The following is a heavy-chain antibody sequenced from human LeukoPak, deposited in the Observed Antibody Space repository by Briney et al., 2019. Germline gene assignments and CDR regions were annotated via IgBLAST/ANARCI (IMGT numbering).Heavy chain of an antibody. J-gene: IGHJ4*02. CDR2: ISSSSSYT. Sequence: PGGSLRLSCAASGFTFSDYYMSWIRQAPGKGLEWVSYISSSSSYTNYADSVKGRVTISRDNSKKTLYVQMNSLRAEDTAVYYCAKDRYYYGSGSTYFDYWGQGTLVTVSS. CDR1: GFTFSDYY. V-gene: IGHV3-11*05. D-gene: IGHD3-10*01. CDR3: AKDRYYYGSGSTYFDY.